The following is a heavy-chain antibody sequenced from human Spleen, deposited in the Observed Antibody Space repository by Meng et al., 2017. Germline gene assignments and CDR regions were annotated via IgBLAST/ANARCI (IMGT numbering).Heavy chain of an antibody. D-gene: IGHD2-21*01. CDR3: VRNEGYSFGA. V-gene: IGHV4-4*02. J-gene: IGHJ5*02. Sequence: QVQLRETGPGWVKPSGTLSLTCAVSGDPISSRDWWSWVRQPPGKGLEWIGEISQGSGRTNYNPSLKSRVTISLDKSKNQFSLNVNSVTAADTAVYYCVRNEGYSFGAWGQGTLVTVSS. CDR1: GDPISSRDW. CDR2: ISQGSGRT.